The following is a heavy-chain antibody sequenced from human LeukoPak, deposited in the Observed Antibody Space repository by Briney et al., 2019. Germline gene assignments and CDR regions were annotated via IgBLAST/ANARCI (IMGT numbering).Heavy chain of an antibody. J-gene: IGHJ4*02. V-gene: IGHV1-18*01. CDR2: NSAYNGNT. CDR1: GYTFTSYG. D-gene: IGHD3-3*01. CDR3: ARGPPNYDFWSGVDY. Sequence: ASVKVSCKASGYTFTSYGISWVRQAPGQGLEWMGWNSAYNGNTNYAQKLQGRVTMTTDTSTSTAYMELRSLRSDDTAVYYCARGPPNYDFWSGVDYWGQGTLVTVSS.